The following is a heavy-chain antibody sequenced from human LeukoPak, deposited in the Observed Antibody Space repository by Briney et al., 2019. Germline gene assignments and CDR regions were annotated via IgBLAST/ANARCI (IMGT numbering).Heavy chain of an antibody. D-gene: IGHD1-26*01. J-gene: IGHJ4*02. CDR1: GYIFTGYY. CDR3: ASTAAGATLFDY. Sequence: ASVKVSCKASGYIFTGYYMHWVRQAPGQGLEWMGWINPNSGGTNYAQKFQGRVTMTRDTSISTAYMELSRLRSDDTAVYYCASTAAGATLFDYWGQGTLVTVSS. V-gene: IGHV1-2*02. CDR2: INPNSGGT.